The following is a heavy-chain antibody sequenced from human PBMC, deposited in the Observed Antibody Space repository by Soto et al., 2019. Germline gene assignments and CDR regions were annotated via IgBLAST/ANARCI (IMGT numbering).Heavy chain of an antibody. D-gene: IGHD2-2*02. CDR2: ISYDGSNK. CDR3: ARGPYCSSTSCYNRYYYYYGMDV. Sequence: QVQPVESGGGVVQPGRSLRLSCAASGFTFSSYGMHWVRQAPGKGLEWVAVISYDGSNKYYADSVKGRFTISRDNSKNTLYLQMNSMRAEDTAVHYCARGPYCSSTSCYNRYYYYYGMDVWGQGTTVTVSS. J-gene: IGHJ6*02. V-gene: IGHV3-30*03. CDR1: GFTFSSYG.